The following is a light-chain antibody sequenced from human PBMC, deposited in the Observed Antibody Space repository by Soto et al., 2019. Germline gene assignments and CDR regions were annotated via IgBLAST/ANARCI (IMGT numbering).Light chain of an antibody. CDR2: GAS. CDR1: QSVSSH. J-gene: IGKJ5*01. Sequence: IVMTQSPATLSVSPGERVTLSCTTSQSVSSHVAWYQQKPGQAPRLLLYGASTRATGIPARFSGSGGGTDFTLTISSVQSEEFAVYYCQQYKNWPLFGQGTRLEIK. V-gene: IGKV3-15*01. CDR3: QQYKNWPL.